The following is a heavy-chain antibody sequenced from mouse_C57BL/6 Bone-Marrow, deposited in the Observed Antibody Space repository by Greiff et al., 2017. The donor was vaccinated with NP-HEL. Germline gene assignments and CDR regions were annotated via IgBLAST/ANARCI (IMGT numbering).Heavy chain of an antibody. CDR2: ISNLAYSI. Sequence: EVKLMESGGGLVQPGGSLKLSCAASGFTFSDYGMAWVRQAPRKGPEWVAFISNLAYSIYYADTVTGRFTISRENAKNTLYLEMSSLRSEDTAMYYCARDYYGSSYEWYFDVWGTGTTVTVSS. CDR3: ARDYYGSSYEWYFDV. D-gene: IGHD1-1*01. J-gene: IGHJ1*03. CDR1: GFTFSDYG. V-gene: IGHV5-15*01.